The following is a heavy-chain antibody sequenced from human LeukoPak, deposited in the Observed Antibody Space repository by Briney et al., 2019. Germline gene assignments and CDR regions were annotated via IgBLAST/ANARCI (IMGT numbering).Heavy chain of an antibody. D-gene: IGHD3-3*01. Sequence: SETLSLTCAVYGGSFSGYYWSWIRQPPGKGLEWIGEINHSGSTNYNPSLKSRVTISVDTSKNQFSLKLSSVTAADTAVYYCARHDFWSGYSFDYWGQGTLVTVSS. CDR1: GGSFSGYY. V-gene: IGHV4-34*01. J-gene: IGHJ4*02. CDR2: INHSGST. CDR3: ARHDFWSGYSFDY.